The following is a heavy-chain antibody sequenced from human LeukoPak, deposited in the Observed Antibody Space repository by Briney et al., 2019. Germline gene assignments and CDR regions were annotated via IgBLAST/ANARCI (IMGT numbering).Heavy chain of an antibody. D-gene: IGHD4-17*01. CDR3: ARGDYRVLDY. CDR2: ILSDGSKE. J-gene: IGHJ4*02. CDR1: GFTFSSYG. V-gene: IGHV3-33*01. Sequence: PGGSLRLSCAASGFTFSSYGMHWVRQAPGKGLEWVAVILSDGSKEFYTDSVKGRFTISRDHSKNTLYLQMNSLRAEDTAVYYCARGDYRVLDYWGQGTLVTVSS.